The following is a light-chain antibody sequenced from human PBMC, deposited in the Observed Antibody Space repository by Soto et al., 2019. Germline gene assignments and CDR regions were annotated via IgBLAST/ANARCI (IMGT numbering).Light chain of an antibody. CDR1: QSVSSSY. V-gene: IGKV3-20*01. J-gene: IGKJ1*01. CDR2: AAS. Sequence: EIEVTQSPGTLCLSPGQRATLSCRASQSVSSSYLAWYQQKPGQAPRLLIYAASSRATGIPDRFSGSGSGTDFTLTISRLEPEDFAVYYCQQYGGSPVTFGQGTKAAIK. CDR3: QQYGGSPVT.